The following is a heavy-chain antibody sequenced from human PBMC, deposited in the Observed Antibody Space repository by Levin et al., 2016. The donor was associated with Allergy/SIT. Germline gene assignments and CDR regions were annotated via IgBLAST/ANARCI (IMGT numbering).Heavy chain of an antibody. CDR2: IYTSGST. D-gene: IGHD3-10*01. V-gene: IGHV4-59*10. J-gene: IGHJ4*02. CDR3: ARGQILWFGEDYFDY. Sequence: SETLSLTCAVYGGSFSGYYWSWIRQPAGKGLEWIGRIYTSGSTNYNPSLKSRVTMSVDTSKNQFSLKLSSVTAADTAVYYCARGQILWFGEDYFDYWGQGTLVTVSS. CDR1: GGSFSGYY.